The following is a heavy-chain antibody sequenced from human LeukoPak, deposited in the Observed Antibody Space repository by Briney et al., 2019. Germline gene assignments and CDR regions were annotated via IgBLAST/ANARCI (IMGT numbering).Heavy chain of an antibody. V-gene: IGHV3-23*01. Sequence: PGGSLRLSCAASGFTFSSYAMSWVRQAPGKGLEWVSAISGSGGSTYYADSVKGRFTISRDNSKNTLYLQMNSLRAEDTAVYYFAKDVEVVVAATFEYWGQGTLVTVSS. CDR2: ISGSGGST. CDR1: GFTFSSYA. J-gene: IGHJ4*02. CDR3: AKDVEVVVAATFEY. D-gene: IGHD2-15*01.